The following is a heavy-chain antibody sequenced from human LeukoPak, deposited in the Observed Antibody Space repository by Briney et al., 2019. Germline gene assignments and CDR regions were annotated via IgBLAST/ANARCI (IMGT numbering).Heavy chain of an antibody. CDR1: GFTFSSYY. Sequence: GGSLRLSCAVSGFTFSSYYMSWVRQGPGKGLEWVAKIRQDGSEKYYVDSVKGRFTISRDNAKNSLYLQMNSLRAEDTAVYYCARGGYYDSSGRNFDYWGQGTLVTVS. CDR3: ARGGYYDSSGRNFDY. J-gene: IGHJ4*02. CDR2: IRQDGSEK. D-gene: IGHD3-22*01. V-gene: IGHV3-7*05.